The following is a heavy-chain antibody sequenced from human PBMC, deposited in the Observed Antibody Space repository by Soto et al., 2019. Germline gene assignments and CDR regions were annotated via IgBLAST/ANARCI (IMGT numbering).Heavy chain of an antibody. CDR1: GFTFSSYG. V-gene: IGHV3-30*18. Sequence: PGGSLRLSCAASGFTFSSYGMHWVRQAPGKGLEWVAVISYDGSNKYYADSVKGRFTISRDNSKNTLYLQMNSLRAEDKAVYYCAKVPYYDVWSGYYSTFFDYRGQRTLVTVSS. CDR3: AKVPYYDVWSGYYSTFFDY. CDR2: ISYDGSNK. J-gene: IGHJ4*02. D-gene: IGHD3-3*01.